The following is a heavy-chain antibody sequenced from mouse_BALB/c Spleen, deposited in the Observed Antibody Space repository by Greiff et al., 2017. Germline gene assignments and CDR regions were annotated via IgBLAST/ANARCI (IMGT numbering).Heavy chain of an antibody. CDR1: GFSLTSYG. CDR2: IWSGGST. J-gene: IGHJ3*01. Sequence: QVQLQQSGPGLVQPSQSLSITCTVSGFSLTSYGVHWVRQSPGKGLEWLGVIWSGGSTDYNAAFISRLSISKDNSKSQVFFKMNSLQANDTAIYYCARSGDYGHGGFAYWGQGTLVTVSA. CDR3: ARSGDYGHGGFAY. D-gene: IGHD1-1*02. V-gene: IGHV2-2*02.